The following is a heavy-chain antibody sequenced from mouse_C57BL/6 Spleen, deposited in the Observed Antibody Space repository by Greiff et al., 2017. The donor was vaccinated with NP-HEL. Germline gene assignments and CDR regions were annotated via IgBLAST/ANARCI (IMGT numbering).Heavy chain of an antibody. CDR2: IHPNSGST. V-gene: IGHV1-64*01. CDR1: GYTFTSYW. Sequence: QVQLQQSGAELVKPGASVKLSCKASGYTFTSYWMHWVKQRPGQGLEWIGMIHPNSGSTNYNEKFKSKATLTVDKSSSTAYMQLSSLTSEDSAVYYCARRGDYDGSYYFDYWGQGTTLTVSS. D-gene: IGHD2-3*01. J-gene: IGHJ2*01. CDR3: ARRGDYDGSYYFDY.